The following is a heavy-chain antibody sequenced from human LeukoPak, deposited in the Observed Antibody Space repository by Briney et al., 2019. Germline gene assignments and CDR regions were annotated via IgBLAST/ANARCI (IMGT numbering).Heavy chain of an antibody. J-gene: IGHJ3*02. CDR3: TRGYGEHAFDI. CDR2: IYHSGST. CDR1: GSSISSGGYS. Sequence: SQTLSLTCAVSGSSISSGGYSWSWIRQPPGKGLEWIGYIYHSGSTYYNPSLKSRVTISVDRSKNQFSLKLSSVTAADTAVYYCTRGYGEHAFDIWGQGTMVTVSS. V-gene: IGHV4-30-2*01. D-gene: IGHD4-17*01.